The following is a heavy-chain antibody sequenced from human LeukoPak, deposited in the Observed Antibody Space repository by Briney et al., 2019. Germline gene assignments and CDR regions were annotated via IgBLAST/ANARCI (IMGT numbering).Heavy chain of an antibody. V-gene: IGHV5-10-1*01. CDR1: GYSFTSYW. J-gene: IGHJ4*02. CDR3: ARQFCSGGSCYWAFFDY. CDR2: IDPSDSYT. D-gene: IGHD2-15*01. Sequence: GESLQISCEVSGYSFTSYWISWVRQMPGKGLGWMGRIDPSDSYTNYSPSFQGHVTISADKSISTAYLQWSSLKASDTAMYYCARQFCSGGSCYWAFFDYWGQGALVTVSS.